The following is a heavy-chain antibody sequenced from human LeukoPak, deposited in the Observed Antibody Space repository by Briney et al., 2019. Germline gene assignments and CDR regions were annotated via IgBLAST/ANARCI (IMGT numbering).Heavy chain of an antibody. J-gene: IGHJ4*02. CDR3: AKDAGRYFDWQFDH. CDR2: IYSGGST. V-gene: IGHV3-53*01. CDR1: GFTVSSNY. D-gene: IGHD3-9*01. Sequence: GGSLRLSCAASGFTVSSNYMSWVRQAPGKGLEWVSVIYSGGSTYYADSVKGRFTISRDNSKNTLYLQMNSLRAEDTAVYYCAKDAGRYFDWQFDHWGQGTLVTVSS.